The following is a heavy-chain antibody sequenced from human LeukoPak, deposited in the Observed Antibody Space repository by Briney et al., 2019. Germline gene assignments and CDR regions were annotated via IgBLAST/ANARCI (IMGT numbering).Heavy chain of an antibody. CDR1: GYTFASYG. Sequence: ASVKVSCKASGYTFASYGISWVRQAPRQGLEWMGWISAYNGNTNYAQKLQGRVTMTTDTSTSTAYMDLRSLRSDDTAVYYCARAGYDILTLAPDSTNDYWGQGTLVTVSS. D-gene: IGHD3-9*01. V-gene: IGHV1-18*01. CDR2: ISAYNGNT. J-gene: IGHJ4*02. CDR3: ARAGYDILTLAPDSTNDY.